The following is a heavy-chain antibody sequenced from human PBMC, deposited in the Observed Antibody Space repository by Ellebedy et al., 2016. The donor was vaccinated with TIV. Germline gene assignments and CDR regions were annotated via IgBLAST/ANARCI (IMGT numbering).Heavy chain of an antibody. Sequence: SGPTLVKPTQTLTLTCTFSGFSLSTSGVGVGWIRQPPGKALEWLALIYWDDDKRYSPSLKSRLTNTKDTSKNQVVLTMTNMDPVDTATYYCAHTITMVRGVITYHYYGMDVWGQGTTVTVSS. V-gene: IGHV2-5*02. J-gene: IGHJ6*02. CDR3: AHTITMVRGVITYHYYGMDV. CDR2: IYWDDDK. CDR1: GFSLSTSGVG. D-gene: IGHD3-10*01.